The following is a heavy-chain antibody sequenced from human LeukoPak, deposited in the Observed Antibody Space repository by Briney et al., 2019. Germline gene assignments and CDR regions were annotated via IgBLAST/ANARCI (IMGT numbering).Heavy chain of an antibody. V-gene: IGHV3-11*04. CDR3: ARARGLLLWFGESDYYFDY. CDR1: GFTFSDYY. Sequence: GGSLRLSCAASGFTFSDYYMSWIRQAPGKGLEWVSYISSSGSTIYYADSVKGRFTISRDNAKSSLYLQMNSLRAEDTAVYYCARARGLLLWFGESDYYFDYWGQGTLVTVSS. CDR2: ISSSGSTI. J-gene: IGHJ4*02. D-gene: IGHD3-10*01.